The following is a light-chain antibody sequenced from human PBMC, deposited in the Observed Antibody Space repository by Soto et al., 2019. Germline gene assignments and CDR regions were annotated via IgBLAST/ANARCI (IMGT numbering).Light chain of an antibody. CDR1: QSVSSSY. J-gene: IGKJ1*01. CDR2: GAS. V-gene: IGKV3-20*01. Sequence: EIVLTQSPGTLSLSPVERATLSCRASQSVSSSYLAWYQQKPGQAPRLLIYGASSRATGIPDRFSGSGSGTAFTLTISRLEPEDFAVYYCQQYGSWTFGQGTKV. CDR3: QQYGSWT.